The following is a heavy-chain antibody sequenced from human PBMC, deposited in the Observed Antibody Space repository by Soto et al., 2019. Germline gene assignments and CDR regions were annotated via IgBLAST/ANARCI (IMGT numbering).Heavy chain of an antibody. CDR3: ARQWLDSYYFDY. CDR2: ISSNGGST. D-gene: IGHD6-19*01. V-gene: IGHV3-64*01. Sequence: EVQLVESGGGLVQPGGSLRLSCAASRFTFSSYAMDWVRQAPGKGLEYVSGISSNGGSTHYANSVKGRFTISRDNSKNTLYLQMGSLRAEDMAVYYCARQWLDSYYFDYWGQGTLVTVSS. CDR1: RFTFSSYA. J-gene: IGHJ4*02.